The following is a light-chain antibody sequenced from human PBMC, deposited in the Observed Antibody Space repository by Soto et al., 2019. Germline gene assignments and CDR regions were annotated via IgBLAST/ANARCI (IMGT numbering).Light chain of an antibody. V-gene: IGLV2-18*02. J-gene: IGLJ2*01. Sequence: QSALTQPPSVSGSPGQSVTISCTGTSSDVGSYNRVSWYQQPPGTAPKLMIYEVSNRPSGVPDRFSGSKSGNTASLTISGLQAEDEADYYCTSYTRSDTLLFGGGTQLTVL. CDR2: EVS. CDR1: SSDVGSYNR. CDR3: TSYTRSDTLL.